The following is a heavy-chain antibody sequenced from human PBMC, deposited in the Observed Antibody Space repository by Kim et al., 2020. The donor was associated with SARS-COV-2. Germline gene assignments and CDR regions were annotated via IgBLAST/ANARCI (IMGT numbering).Heavy chain of an antibody. V-gene: IGHV3-74*01. J-gene: IGHJ5*02. CDR3: VRDLSGPES. CDR2: IMHEGRTH. CDR1: GFTFSSFQ. D-gene: IGHD3-3*02. Sequence: GGSLRLSCAVSGFTFSSFQMHWVRQSPGKGLVWVSCIMHEGRTHYADSVKGRFTISRDIAKNTLYLQMNSLRAEDTAVYFCVRDLSGPESWGRGTLVTVSS.